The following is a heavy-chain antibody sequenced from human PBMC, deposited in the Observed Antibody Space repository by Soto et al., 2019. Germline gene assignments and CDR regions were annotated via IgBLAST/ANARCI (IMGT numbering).Heavy chain of an antibody. J-gene: IGHJ1*01. CDR1: GFTFSLNG. Sequence: QVQLVESGGGVVQPGRSLRLSCAASGFTFSLNGMHWVRQAPGKGLEWVAVIWYDGDTQYYTDSVKGRFTISRDNSENTVYLQMNSLRVEDTAVYYCVRDSRESSSWYGYFQSSGQGTLVTVSS. V-gene: IGHV3-33*01. CDR2: IWYDGDTQ. D-gene: IGHD6-13*01. CDR3: VRDSRESSSWYGYFQS.